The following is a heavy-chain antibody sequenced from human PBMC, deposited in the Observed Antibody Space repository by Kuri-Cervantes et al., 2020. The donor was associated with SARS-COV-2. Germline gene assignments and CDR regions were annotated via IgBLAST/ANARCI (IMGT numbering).Heavy chain of an antibody. D-gene: IGHD3-10*01. J-gene: IGHJ4*02. CDR2: ISGSGGST. CDR1: GFTFSSYA. V-gene: IGHV3-23*01. Sequence: GESLKISCAASGFTFSSYAMSWVRQAPGKGLEWVSAISGSGGSTYYADSVKGRFTISRDNAKNSLYLQMNSLRAEDTALCHCARGPLVRGDPFDYWGQGTLVTVSS. CDR3: ARGPLVRGDPFDY.